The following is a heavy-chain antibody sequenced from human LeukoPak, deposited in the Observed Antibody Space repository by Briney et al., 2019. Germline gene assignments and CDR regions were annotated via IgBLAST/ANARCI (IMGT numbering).Heavy chain of an antibody. Sequence: PGGSLRLSCAASGFTFSSYSMNWVRQAPGKGLEWVSSITSSSYIYYADSVKGRFTISRDNAKSSLYLQMNSLRAEDTALYYCARHRTASDYWGQGTLVTVSS. J-gene: IGHJ4*02. CDR3: ARHRTASDY. V-gene: IGHV3-21*01. CDR1: GFTFSSYS. CDR2: ITSSSYI. D-gene: IGHD3-16*02.